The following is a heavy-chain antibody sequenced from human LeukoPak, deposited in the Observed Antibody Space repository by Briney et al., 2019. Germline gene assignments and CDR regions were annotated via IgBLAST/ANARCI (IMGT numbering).Heavy chain of an antibody. CDR3: ARETGGSFEYFDY. J-gene: IGHJ4*02. V-gene: IGHV1-2*06. CDR2: INPSSGGT. Sequence: ASVKVSCKASGYTFNSYGISWVRQAPGQGLEWMGRINPSSGGTNYAQKFQGRVTMTRDTSITTAYMGLSSLRSDDTAVYYCARETGGSFEYFDYWGQGTLVTVSS. CDR1: GYTFNSYG. D-gene: IGHD7-27*01.